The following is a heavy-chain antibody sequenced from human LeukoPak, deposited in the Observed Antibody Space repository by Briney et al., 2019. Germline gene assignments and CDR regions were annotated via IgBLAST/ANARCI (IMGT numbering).Heavy chain of an antibody. J-gene: IGHJ4*02. V-gene: IGHV3-7*01. Sequence: GGSLRLSCAASGFTFSSYSMNWVRQAPGKGLEWVANIKQDETEKYYVDSVRGRFTISRDNAKNSLYLQMNSLRVEDTALYYCARPRWLQFGPHDSWGQGTLVTVSS. CDR1: GFTFSSYS. D-gene: IGHD5-24*01. CDR3: ARPRWLQFGPHDS. CDR2: IKQDETEK.